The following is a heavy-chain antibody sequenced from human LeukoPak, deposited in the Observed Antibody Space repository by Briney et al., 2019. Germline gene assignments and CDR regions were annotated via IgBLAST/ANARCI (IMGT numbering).Heavy chain of an antibody. CDR3: ARARDGHINNWFDP. J-gene: IGHJ5*02. V-gene: IGHV4-59*01. CDR1: GGSINSYY. Sequence: PSETLSLTCTVSGGSINSYYWSWIRQPPGKGLEWIGYICYSGSTNYNLSLKSRVTISVDTSKNQFSLKMSSVTAADTAVYYCARARDGHINNWFDPWGQGTLVTVSS. D-gene: IGHD5-24*01. CDR2: ICYSGST.